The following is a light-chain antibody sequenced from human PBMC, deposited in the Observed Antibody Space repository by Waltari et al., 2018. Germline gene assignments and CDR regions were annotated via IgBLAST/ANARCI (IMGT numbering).Light chain of an antibody. V-gene: IGKV3-15*01. CDR3: QQFYNWPRT. CDR2: DAS. Sequence: EIVMTQSPTTLSVSPGDRATLPCRATQSISSYLAWYQQKTGQAPRLLIYDASTRATGIPARFSGSGSGTEFTLTISSMQSEDFAVYYCQQFYNWPRTFGQGTKVEVK. CDR1: QSISSY. J-gene: IGKJ1*01.